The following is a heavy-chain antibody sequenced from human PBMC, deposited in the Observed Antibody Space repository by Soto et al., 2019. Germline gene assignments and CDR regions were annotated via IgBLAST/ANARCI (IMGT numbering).Heavy chain of an antibody. CDR1: GYTFTSYY. Sequence: QVQLVQSGAEVKKPGASVKVSCKASGYTFTSYYMHWVRQAPGQGLEWMGIINPSGGSTSYAQKFQGRVTMTRDTSTSTVYMELSSLRSEDTAVYYCAREQQLVPPDIYCQHWGQGTLVTVSS. CDR2: INPSGGST. CDR3: AREQQLVPPDIYCQH. D-gene: IGHD6-13*01. J-gene: IGHJ1*01. V-gene: IGHV1-46*03.